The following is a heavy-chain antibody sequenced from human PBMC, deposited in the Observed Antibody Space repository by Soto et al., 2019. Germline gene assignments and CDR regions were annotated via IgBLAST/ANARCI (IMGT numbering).Heavy chain of an antibody. Sequence: SETLSLTCTVSGGSISSYYWSWIRQPPGKGLEWIGYIYYSGSTNYNPSLKSRVTMSVDTSKNQFSLKLSSVTAADTAVYYCARHGYYDDAFDIWGQGTMVTVSS. J-gene: IGHJ3*02. CDR2: IYYSGST. V-gene: IGHV4-59*08. CDR3: ARHGYYDDAFDI. CDR1: GGSISSYY. D-gene: IGHD3-22*01.